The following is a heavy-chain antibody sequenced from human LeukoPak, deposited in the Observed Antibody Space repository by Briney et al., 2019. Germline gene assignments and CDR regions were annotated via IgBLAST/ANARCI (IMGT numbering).Heavy chain of an antibody. CDR1: GFTFSNAW. CDR2: IKSKSDGGTI. Sequence: PGGSLRLSCAASGFTFSNAWMSWVRQGPGKGLEWVGRIKSKSDGGTIDYAAPVKGRFTISRDDSKNTLYLQMNSLKTEDTAVYYCTTHSGRYCPNCYYSMDVWGQGTTVTVSS. D-gene: IGHD1-26*01. CDR3: TTHSGRYCPNCYYSMDV. V-gene: IGHV3-15*01. J-gene: IGHJ6*02.